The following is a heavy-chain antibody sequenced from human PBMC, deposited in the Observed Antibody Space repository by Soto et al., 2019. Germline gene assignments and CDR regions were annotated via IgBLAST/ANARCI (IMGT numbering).Heavy chain of an antibody. J-gene: IGHJ5*02. CDR2: INAGNGNT. Sequence: ASVKVSCKASGYTFTSYAMHWVRQAPGQRLEWMGWINAGNGNTKYSQKFQGRVTITRDTSASTAYMELSSLRPEDTAVYYCAIRQPERWFDPWGQGTLVTVSS. CDR3: AIRQPERWFDP. V-gene: IGHV1-3*01. CDR1: GYTFTSYA.